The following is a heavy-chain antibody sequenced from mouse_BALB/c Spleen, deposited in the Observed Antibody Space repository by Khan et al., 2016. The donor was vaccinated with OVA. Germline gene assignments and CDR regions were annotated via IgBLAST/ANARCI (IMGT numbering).Heavy chain of an antibody. V-gene: IGHV1-77*01. CDR3: GRGGYAVFAY. CDR1: GYTFTDYI. D-gene: IGHD1-1*01. J-gene: IGHJ3*01. Sequence: QVQLQQSVPELVNPGASLKVSCKASGYTFTDYIIGWVKQSTRQGLEWIGDIFPGSGTPYYNEKFKDKATLTADKSSNTAYMQLSSLTSEDSAVYFGGRGGYAVFAYWGQGTLVTVSA. CDR2: IFPGSGTP.